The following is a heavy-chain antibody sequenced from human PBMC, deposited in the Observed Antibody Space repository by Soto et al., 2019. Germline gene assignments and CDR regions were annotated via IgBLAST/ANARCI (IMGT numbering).Heavy chain of an antibody. J-gene: IGHJ4*02. V-gene: IGHV3-23*01. CDR3: AKGRTMTGNGATYYFDY. Sequence: EVQLLESGGGLVQPGGSLRLSCAASGFTFSSYAMSWVRQAPGKGLEWVSAISGSGGSTYYADSVKGRFTIPRDNSKNTLYLQMNSLSAEDTAVYYCAKGRTMTGNGATYYFDYGGQGTLVTVSS. CDR1: GFTFSSYA. CDR2: ISGSGGST. D-gene: IGHD3-9*01.